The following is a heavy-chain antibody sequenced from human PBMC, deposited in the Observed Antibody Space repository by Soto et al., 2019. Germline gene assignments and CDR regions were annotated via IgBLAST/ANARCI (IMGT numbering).Heavy chain of an antibody. V-gene: IGHV1-2*02. D-gene: IGHD3-22*01. J-gene: IGHJ4*02. CDR2: INPNSGGT. Sequence: AAVKVSCKASGYTFAGYYMHWVRQAPGQGLEWMGWINPNSGGTNYAQKFQGRVTMTRDTSISTAYMELSRLRSDDTAVYYCAKDYYDSSGYYYGYWGQGTLVTVSS. CDR3: AKDYYDSSGYYYGY. CDR1: GYTFAGYY.